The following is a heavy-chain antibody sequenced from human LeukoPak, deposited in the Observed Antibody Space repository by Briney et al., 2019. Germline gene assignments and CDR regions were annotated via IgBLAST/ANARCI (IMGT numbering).Heavy chain of an antibody. Sequence: GASVKVSCKASGYTFTGYYMHWVRQAPGQGLEWMGWINPNSGGTNYAQKFQGRVTMTRDTSISTAYMELSRLRSDDTAVYYCARDLYYDSSGYYSYYYGMDVWGQGTTVTVSS. CDR3: ARDLYYDSSGYYSYYYGMDV. V-gene: IGHV1-2*02. CDR2: INPNSGGT. D-gene: IGHD3-22*01. CDR1: GYTFTGYY. J-gene: IGHJ6*02.